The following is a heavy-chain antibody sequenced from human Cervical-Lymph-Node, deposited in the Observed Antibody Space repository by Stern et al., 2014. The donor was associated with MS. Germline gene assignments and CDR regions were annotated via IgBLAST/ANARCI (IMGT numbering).Heavy chain of an antibody. J-gene: IGHJ4*02. CDR2: ISYTGRT. CDR1: GGSISRSQFF. Sequence: QLVESGPRLVKPSETLSLNCTVSGGSISRSQFFWGWIRQSPGKGLEWIGSISYTGRTLYNPSLKSRVTISVDTSKNVFSLSLSSMTTADTAVFYCARHPFDYWGQGALVTVSS. V-gene: IGHV4-39*01. CDR3: ARHPFDY.